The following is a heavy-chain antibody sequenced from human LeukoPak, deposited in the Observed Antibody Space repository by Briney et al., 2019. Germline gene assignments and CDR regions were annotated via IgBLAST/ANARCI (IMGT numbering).Heavy chain of an antibody. CDR3: ARDIPDPIIVVVPAGWFDP. J-gene: IGHJ5*02. D-gene: IGHD2-2*01. CDR2: IIPIFGTA. CDR1: VGTFSSYA. Sequence: SVKVSCKASVGTFSSYAISWVRQAPGQGLEWMGGIIPIFGTANYAQKFQCRVTITTDESTSTAYLELSSLRSEDTAVYYCARDIPDPIIVVVPAGWFDPWGQGTLVSVSS. V-gene: IGHV1-69*05.